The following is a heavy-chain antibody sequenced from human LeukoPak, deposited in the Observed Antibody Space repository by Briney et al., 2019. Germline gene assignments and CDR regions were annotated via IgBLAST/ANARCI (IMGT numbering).Heavy chain of an antibody. J-gene: IGHJ3*02. CDR2: IYYSGST. CDR1: GGSISSGGYY. CDR3: ASLQALDAFDI. Sequence: SETLSLTCTVSGGSISSGGYYWSWIRQHPGRGLEWIGYIYYSGSTYYNPSLKSRVTISVDTSKNQFSLKLSSVTAADTAVYYCASLQALDAFDIWGQGTMVTVSS. V-gene: IGHV4-31*03. D-gene: IGHD1-1*01.